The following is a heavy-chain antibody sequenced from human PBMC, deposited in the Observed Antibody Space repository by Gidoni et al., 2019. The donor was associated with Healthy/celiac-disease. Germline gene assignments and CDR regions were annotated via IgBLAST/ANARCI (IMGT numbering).Heavy chain of an antibody. CDR1: GYSFTSYW. D-gene: IGHD3-10*01. V-gene: IGHV5-10-1*03. Sequence: EVQLVQSGAEVKKPGESLRISCKGSGYSFTSYWISWVRQRPGKGLEWMGRIDPSDSYTNYSPSFQGHVTISADKSISTAYLQWSSLKASDTAMYYCARLGAHYYGSGTNPWPSNYYGMDVWGQGTTVTVSS. CDR3: ARLGAHYYGSGTNPWPSNYYGMDV. J-gene: IGHJ6*02. CDR2: IDPSDSYT.